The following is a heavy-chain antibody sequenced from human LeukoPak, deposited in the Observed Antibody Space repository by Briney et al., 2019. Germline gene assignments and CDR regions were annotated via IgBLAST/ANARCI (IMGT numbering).Heavy chain of an antibody. Sequence: GSLGLPCAAPGFTFSSFWTTWVRQAPGKGLEWVANIKQDGSEKSYVDSVKGRFTISRDNAKNSVYLQMNSLRAEDTAVYYCARPIGKGRDYWGQGTLVTVSS. V-gene: IGHV3-7*01. CDR2: IKQDGSEK. CDR3: ARPIGKGRDY. D-gene: IGHD1-26*01. CDR1: GFTFSSFW. J-gene: IGHJ4*02.